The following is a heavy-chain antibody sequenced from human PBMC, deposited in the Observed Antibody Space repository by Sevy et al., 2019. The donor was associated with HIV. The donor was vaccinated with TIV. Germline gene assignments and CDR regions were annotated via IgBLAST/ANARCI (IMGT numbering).Heavy chain of an antibody. CDR1: GVSFSNDD. V-gene: IGHV4-34*01. Sequence: SETLSLTCAVYGVSFSNDDWSWIRQPPGKGLEWVGEINHSGSTNYNPSLKSRVTISIDTSKNQFSLKLTSVTAADTAVYYCARWRGTRVTMMVVVTTGYFVNWGQGALVTVSS. J-gene: IGHJ4*02. CDR2: INHSGST. CDR3: ARWRGTRVTMMVVVTTGYFVN. D-gene: IGHD3-22*01.